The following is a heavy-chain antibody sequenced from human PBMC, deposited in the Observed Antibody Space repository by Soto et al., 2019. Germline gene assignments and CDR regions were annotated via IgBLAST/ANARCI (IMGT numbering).Heavy chain of an antibody. J-gene: IGHJ4*02. CDR1: GFTFSSYN. D-gene: IGHD4-17*01. Sequence: GGSLRLSCAASGFTFSSYNMYWVRQAPGKGLVWVSRILREGSSTLYADSVKGRFTISRDNAKNTMYLQMNSLRAEETGVYYCARGPSGDSVGFDHWGQGTLVTVSS. V-gene: IGHV3-74*01. CDR2: ILREGSST. CDR3: ARGPSGDSVGFDH.